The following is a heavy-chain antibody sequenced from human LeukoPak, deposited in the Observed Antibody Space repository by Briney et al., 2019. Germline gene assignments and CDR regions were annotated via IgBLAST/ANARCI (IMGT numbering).Heavy chain of an antibody. J-gene: IGHJ5*02. D-gene: IGHD6-13*01. CDR2: IYYTGTT. CDR1: GGSISSAAYY. CDR3: ARRPIAAGNNWFDP. V-gene: IGHV4-39*01. Sequence: SETLSLTCTVSGGSISSAAYYWGWVRQPPGKGLDWLGSIYYTGTTYYSPSLQTRATLSFDTSKNQFSLKLTSVTAADTAVYFCARRPIAAGNNWFDPWGQGTLVTVSS.